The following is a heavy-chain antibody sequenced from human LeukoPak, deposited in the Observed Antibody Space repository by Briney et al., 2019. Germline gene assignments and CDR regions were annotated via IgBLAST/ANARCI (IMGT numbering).Heavy chain of an antibody. J-gene: IGHJ4*02. D-gene: IGHD3-16*02. Sequence: SETLSLTCTVSGGSISSGGYYWRWIRQHPGKGLEWIGYIYYSGSTYYNPSLKSRVTISVDTSKNQFSLKLSSVTAADTAVYYCARAGQTYTFGGVIPDYWGQGTLVTVSS. CDR3: ARAGQTYTFGGVIPDY. CDR2: IYYSGST. V-gene: IGHV4-31*03. CDR1: GGSISSGGYY.